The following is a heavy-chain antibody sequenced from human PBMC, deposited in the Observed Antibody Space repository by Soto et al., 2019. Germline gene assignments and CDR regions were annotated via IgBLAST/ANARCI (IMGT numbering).Heavy chain of an antibody. CDR3: AREWFGLNNWFDP. V-gene: IGHV4-30-4*01. CDR1: GGSISSGDYY. CDR2: IYYSGST. D-gene: IGHD3-10*01. Sequence: SETLSLTCTVSGGSISSGDYYWSWIRQPPGKGLEWIGYIYYSGSTYYNPSLKSRVTISVDTSKNQFSLKLSSVTAADTAVYYCAREWFGLNNWFDPWGQGTLVTVS. J-gene: IGHJ5*02.